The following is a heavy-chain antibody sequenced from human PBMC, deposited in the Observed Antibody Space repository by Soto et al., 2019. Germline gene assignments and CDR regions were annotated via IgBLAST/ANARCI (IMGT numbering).Heavy chain of an antibody. CDR2: ILPIFGTA. J-gene: IGHJ6*02. D-gene: IGHD6-6*01. CDR3: ARLIAARPNYYYYGMDV. Sequence: QVQLVQSGAEVKKPGSSVKVSCKASGGTFSSYAISWVRQAPGQGLEWMGGILPIFGTANYAQKFQGRVTITADESTSTAYMELSSLRSEDTGVYYCARLIAARPNYYYYGMDVWGQGTTVTVSS. CDR1: GGTFSSYA. V-gene: IGHV1-69*01.